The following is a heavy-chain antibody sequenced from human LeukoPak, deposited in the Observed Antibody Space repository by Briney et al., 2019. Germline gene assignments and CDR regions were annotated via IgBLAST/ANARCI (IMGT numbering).Heavy chain of an antibody. CDR2: IRNDGSNK. D-gene: IGHD2-2*02. CDR3: AMKAVPRPRLYDAFDF. CDR1: GFTFSSYG. Sequence: GGSLRLSCAASGFTFSSYGMHWVRQAPGKGLEWVAFIRNDGSNKYYADSVKGRFTISRDNSKNTLYLQMNSLRADDTAVYYCAMKAVPRPRLYDAFDFWGQGTVVTVSS. V-gene: IGHV3-30*02. J-gene: IGHJ3*01.